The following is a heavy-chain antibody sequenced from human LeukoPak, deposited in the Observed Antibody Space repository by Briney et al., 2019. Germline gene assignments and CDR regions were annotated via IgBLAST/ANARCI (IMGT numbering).Heavy chain of an antibody. V-gene: IGHV3-74*01. CDR1: GFTFSSYW. Sequence: PGGSLRLSCAASGFTFSSYWMHWVRQAPGKGLVWVSRINSDGIITTYADAVKGRFTISRDNAKNMLYVQMSSLGAEDTAVYYCARERPGITILDYWGQGTLVTVSS. CDR2: INSDGIIT. D-gene: IGHD3-3*01. CDR3: ARERPGITILDY. J-gene: IGHJ4*02.